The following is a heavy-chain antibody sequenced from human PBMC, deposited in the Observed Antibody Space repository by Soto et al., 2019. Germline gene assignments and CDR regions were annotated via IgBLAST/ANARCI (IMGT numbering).Heavy chain of an antibody. CDR1: GLTVSSSY. D-gene: IGHD5-18*01. CDR2: IYSAGST. J-gene: IGHJ4*02. CDR3: ARASETEYSRAIFFDI. Sequence: PGGSLRLSCAASGLTVSSSYMSWVRLAPGKGLQWVSVIYSAGSTYYANSVKGRFTISRDISTNMVYLQMSSLTDEDTAVYYCARASETEYSRAIFFDIWGQGALVTVSS. V-gene: IGHV3-53*01.